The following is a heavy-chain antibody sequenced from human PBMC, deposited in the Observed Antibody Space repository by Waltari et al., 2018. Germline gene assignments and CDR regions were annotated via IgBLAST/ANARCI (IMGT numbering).Heavy chain of an antibody. CDR2: TYHNGAT. CDR1: GDSISSHY. Sequence: QVQLQESGPRLVKPSETLSLTCSVSGDSISSHYWSWIRQSPGKGLEWLGYTYHNGATNYTPSLGRRVTISGDTSMNQFSLRLSSVTTADTAVYYCARGRSAGGFFTFDSWGQGALVTVSS. CDR3: ARGRSAGGFFTFDS. D-gene: IGHD3-3*01. J-gene: IGHJ4*02. V-gene: IGHV4-59*11.